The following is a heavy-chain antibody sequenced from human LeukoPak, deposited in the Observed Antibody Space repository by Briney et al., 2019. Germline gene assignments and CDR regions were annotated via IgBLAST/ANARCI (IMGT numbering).Heavy chain of an antibody. CDR1: GGFISGSGHY. D-gene: IGHD5-18*01. V-gene: IGHV4-31*03. Sequence: SETLSLTCTVSGGFISGSGHYWTWTRQHPGESLEWLGFIHPGGSIYYNPSLSGRLIISADTSKNQMSLKLSSVTAADTAVYYCSTGGDTAKGGDSWGQGTLVTVSS. CDR3: STGGDTAKGGDS. J-gene: IGHJ4*02. CDR2: IHPGGSI.